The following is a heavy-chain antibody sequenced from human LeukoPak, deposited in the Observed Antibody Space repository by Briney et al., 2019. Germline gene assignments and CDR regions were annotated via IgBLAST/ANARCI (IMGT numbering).Heavy chain of an antibody. Sequence: PSETLSLTCAVYGGSFSDYYWNWIRQPPGKGLEWIGEINHSGSTNYNPSLKRRVTMSVDTFKNQFSLTLSSVTAADTAVYYCARVQDFETRGYYLGYWGHGTLVTVSS. D-gene: IGHD3-22*01. CDR1: GGSFSDYY. J-gene: IGHJ4*01. V-gene: IGHV4-34*01. CDR3: ARVQDFETRGYYLGY. CDR2: INHSGST.